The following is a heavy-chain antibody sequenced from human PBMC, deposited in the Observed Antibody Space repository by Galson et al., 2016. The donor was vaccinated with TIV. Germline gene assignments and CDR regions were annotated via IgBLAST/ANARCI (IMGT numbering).Heavy chain of an antibody. D-gene: IGHD6-13*01. CDR2: VSYDRSDK. J-gene: IGHJ4*02. Sequence: SLRLSCAASGFTFGSYGMHWVRHGPGKGLEWLAFVSYDRSDKNYADSVKGRFTISRDNFKNTLYLQMSSLRAEEPAVYYCARGFGSYYFDYWGQGTLVTVSS. CDR3: ARGFGSYYFDY. CDR1: GFTFGSYG. V-gene: IGHV3-30*03.